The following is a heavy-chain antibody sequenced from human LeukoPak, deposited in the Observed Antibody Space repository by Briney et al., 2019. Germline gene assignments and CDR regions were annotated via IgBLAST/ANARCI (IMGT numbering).Heavy chain of an antibody. CDR3: AREVGIVVEDYYGMDV. D-gene: IGHD2-2*01. CDR2: IIPILGIA. CDR1: GGTFSIHT. Sequence: SVKVSCKASGGTFSIHTISWVRQAPGQGLEWMGRIIPILGIANYAQKFQGRVTITADKSTSTAYMELSSLRSEDTAVYYCAREVGIVVEDYYGMDVWGQGTTVTVS. J-gene: IGHJ6*02. V-gene: IGHV1-69*04.